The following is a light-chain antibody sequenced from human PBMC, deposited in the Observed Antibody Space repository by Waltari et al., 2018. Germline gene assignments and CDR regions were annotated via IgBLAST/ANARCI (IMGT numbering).Light chain of an antibody. CDR2: VNSDGSH. J-gene: IGLJ3*02. Sequence: QRPGKGPRLLMKVNSDGSHRKGDDIPDRFSGSGSGPERYLTISSLQSEDEADYYCETGGHGTWVFGGGTKLTVL. CDR3: ETGGHGTWV. V-gene: IGLV4-69*01.